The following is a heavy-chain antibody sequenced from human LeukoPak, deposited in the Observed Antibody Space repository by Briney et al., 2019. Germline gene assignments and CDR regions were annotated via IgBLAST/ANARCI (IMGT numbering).Heavy chain of an antibody. J-gene: IGHJ4*02. CDR1: GYTFTSYG. V-gene: IGHV1-18*01. D-gene: IGHD3-9*01. CDR3: ARELRYFDWLLSAFDY. CDR2: ISAYNGNT. Sequence: ASVKVSCKASGYTFTSYGISWVRQAPGQGLEWMGWISAYNGNTNYAQKLQGRVTMTTDTSTSTAYMELRSLRSDETAVYYCARELRYFDWLLSAFDYWGQGTLVTVSS.